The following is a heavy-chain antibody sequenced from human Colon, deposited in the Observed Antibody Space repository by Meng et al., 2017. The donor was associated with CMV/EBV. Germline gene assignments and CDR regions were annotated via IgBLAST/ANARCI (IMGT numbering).Heavy chain of an antibody. Sequence: QVHQRQSGAELRGPGASLNVSCKASGNTFTGYLIPWVRQAPGQGLEWMGWINPYSGDTIYAQKFEVGVTMTRDASITTAYLELSSLKSDDTAVYYCGTFGGDFDYWGQGTLVTVSS. CDR1: GNTFTGYL. CDR2: INPYSGDT. CDR3: GTFGGDFDY. D-gene: IGHD3-3*01. V-gene: IGHV1-2*02. J-gene: IGHJ4*02.